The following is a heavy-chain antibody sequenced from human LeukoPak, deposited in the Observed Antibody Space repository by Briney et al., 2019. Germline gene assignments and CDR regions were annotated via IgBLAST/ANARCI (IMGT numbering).Heavy chain of an antibody. V-gene: IGHV3-7*01. J-gene: IGHJ6*04. Sequence: GGSPRLSCEVSGFMFRTYWMDWVRQAPGRGLEWVANINQDGSEKYYVDSVKGRFTISRDNTKNSFYLQMNSLRAEDAAVYYCSRALEVWGKGTTVTVSS. CDR1: GFMFRTYW. CDR2: INQDGSEK. CDR3: SRALEV.